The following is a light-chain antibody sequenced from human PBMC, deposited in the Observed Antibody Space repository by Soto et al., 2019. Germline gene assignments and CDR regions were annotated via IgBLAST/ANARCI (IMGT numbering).Light chain of an antibody. CDR3: HQRQSWPRT. V-gene: IGKV3-11*01. J-gene: IGKJ1*01. CDR1: QALNTR. Sequence: EIVLTQSPATLSAFPGDRVTLSCGASQALNTRLAWYQHKPGQAPRLLIYLTSNRAAGVPARFSAWGSETDFTLTISDVEPEDFAVYYCHQRQSWPRTFGQGTKVEIK. CDR2: LTS.